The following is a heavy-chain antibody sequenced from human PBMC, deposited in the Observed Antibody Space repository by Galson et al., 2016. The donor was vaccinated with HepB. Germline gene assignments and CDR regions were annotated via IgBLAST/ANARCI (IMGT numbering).Heavy chain of an antibody. CDR2: ISSSSTTI. Sequence: SLRLSCAASGFTFSSYSMNWVRQAPGKGLEWVSYISSSSTTIYYADSVKDRFTISRDNAKNSLYLQMSSLRAEDTAVYYCAREAAAGYWGQGTLVTVSS. CDR1: GFTFSSYS. J-gene: IGHJ4*02. CDR3: AREAAAGY. V-gene: IGHV3-48*01. D-gene: IGHD6-25*01.